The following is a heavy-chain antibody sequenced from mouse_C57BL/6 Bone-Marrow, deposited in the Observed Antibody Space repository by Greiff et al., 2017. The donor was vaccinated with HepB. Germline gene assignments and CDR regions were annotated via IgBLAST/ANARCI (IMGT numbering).Heavy chain of an antibody. CDR1: GFTFSSYA. Sequence: EVQLVESGGGLVKPGGSLKLSCAASGFTFSSYAMSWVRQTPEKRLEWVATISDGGSYTYYPDNVKGRITISRDNAKNNLYLHMSHLKSEDTAMYYCARDGYYYGSSHWCFDDWGTGTTVTVSS. V-gene: IGHV5-4*01. CDR2: ISDGGSYT. J-gene: IGHJ1*03. CDR3: ARDGYYYGSSHWCFDD. D-gene: IGHD1-1*01.